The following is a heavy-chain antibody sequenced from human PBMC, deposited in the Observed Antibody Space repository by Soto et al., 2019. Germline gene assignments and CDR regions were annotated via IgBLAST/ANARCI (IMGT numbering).Heavy chain of an antibody. J-gene: IGHJ2*01. Sequence: QVQLVQSGAEVKKPGSSVKVSCKASGGTFSSYAISWVRQAPGQGLEWMGGIIPIFSTANYAQKFQGRVTITADESTSTAYMELSSLRSEDTAVYYCARDLRAVAGTYWYFDLWGRGTLVTVSS. V-gene: IGHV1-69*01. D-gene: IGHD6-19*01. CDR1: GGTFSSYA. CDR2: IIPIFSTA. CDR3: ARDLRAVAGTYWYFDL.